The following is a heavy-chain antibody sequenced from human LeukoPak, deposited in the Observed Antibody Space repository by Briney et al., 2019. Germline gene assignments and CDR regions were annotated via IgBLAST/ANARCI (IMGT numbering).Heavy chain of an antibody. CDR1: GFTFSSYW. CDR3: ARDGAVVGSSSNYYYYMDV. Sequence: GGSLRLSCAASGFTFSSYWMSWVRQAPGKGLEWVANIKQDGSAKYYVDSVKGRFTISRDNAKNSLYLQMNSLRAEDTAVYYCARDGAVVGSSSNYYYYMDVWGKGTTVTVSS. J-gene: IGHJ6*03. V-gene: IGHV3-7*01. CDR2: IKQDGSAK. D-gene: IGHD6-6*01.